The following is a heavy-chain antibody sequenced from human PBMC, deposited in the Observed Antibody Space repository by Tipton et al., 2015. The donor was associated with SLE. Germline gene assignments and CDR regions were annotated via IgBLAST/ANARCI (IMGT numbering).Heavy chain of an antibody. V-gene: IGHV3-64*01. Sequence: SLRLSCAASGFTFSSYAMHWVRQAPGKGLEYVSAISSDGGSTYYANSVKGRFTISRDNSKNTLYLQMGSLRAEDMAVYYCARVEGLYSSWDYWGQGTLVTVSS. CDR3: ARVEGLYSSWDY. J-gene: IGHJ4*02. D-gene: IGHD2-2*02. CDR1: GFTFSSYA. CDR2: ISSDGGST.